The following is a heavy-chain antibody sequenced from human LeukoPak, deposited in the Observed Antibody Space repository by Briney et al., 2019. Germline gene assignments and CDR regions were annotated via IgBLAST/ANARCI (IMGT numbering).Heavy chain of an antibody. CDR2: MGYYDSDT. J-gene: IGHJ6*03. V-gene: IGHV3-30*02. CDR1: GFTFSSYG. Sequence: SLRLSCAASGFTFSSYGMHWVRQAPGKGLGWVAFMGYYDSDTFYADSVKGRFTISRDNSKNTLYLQMNSLRAEDTSVYYCAKDAVAACSNGVCYTFYYYHMDVWGKGTTVTV. D-gene: IGHD2-8*01. CDR3: AKDAVAACSNGVCYTFYYYHMDV.